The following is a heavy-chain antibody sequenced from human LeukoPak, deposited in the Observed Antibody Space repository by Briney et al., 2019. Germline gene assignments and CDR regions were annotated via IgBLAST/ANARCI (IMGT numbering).Heavy chain of an antibody. Sequence: SETLSLTCTVSGGSISSYYWSWIRQPPGKGLEWIGYIYYSGSTNYNPSLKSRFTISVDTSKNQFSLKLSSVTAADTAVYYCARGPHGNYADYWGQGTLVTVSS. V-gene: IGHV4-59*01. CDR2: IYYSGST. CDR1: GGSISSYY. D-gene: IGHD4-11*01. J-gene: IGHJ4*02. CDR3: ARGPHGNYADY.